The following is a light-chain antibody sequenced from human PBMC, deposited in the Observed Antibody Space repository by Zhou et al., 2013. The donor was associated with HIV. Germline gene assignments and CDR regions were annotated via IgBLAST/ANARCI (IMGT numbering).Light chain of an antibody. CDR2: GAS. J-gene: IGKJ2*01. V-gene: IGKV3-15*01. Sequence: IVMTQSPATLSVSPGERATLSCRASQSVATNLAWYQQKPGQAPRLLIYGASTRATGVPARFSGSGSGTDFTLTISRLEAEDFAVYYCQQYGSSRGTFGQGTKLEIK. CDR3: QQYGSSRGT. CDR1: QSVATN.